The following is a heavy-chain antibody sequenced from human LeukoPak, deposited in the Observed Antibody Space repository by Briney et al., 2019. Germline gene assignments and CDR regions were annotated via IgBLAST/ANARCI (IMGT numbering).Heavy chain of an antibody. CDR3: ARGPLGIDYGDYYFDY. D-gene: IGHD4-17*01. J-gene: IGHJ4*02. CDR1: GGSISSGGYS. CDR2: IYHSGST. Sequence: SETLSLTCAVSGGSISSGGYSWSWTRQPPGKGLEWIGYIYHSGSTYYNPSPKSRVTISVDRSKNQFSLKLSSVTAADTAVYYCARGPLGIDYGDYYFDYWGQGTLVTVSS. V-gene: IGHV4-30-2*01.